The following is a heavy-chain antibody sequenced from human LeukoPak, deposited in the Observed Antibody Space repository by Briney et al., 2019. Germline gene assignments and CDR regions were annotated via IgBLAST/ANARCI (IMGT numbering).Heavy chain of an antibody. CDR1: GFTFSDYA. CDR3: ARGGKYYYDSSGYYRPPDY. Sequence: GGSLRLSCAASGFTFSDYAMSWVRQAPGKGLEWVSVSSGSGGSTYYADSVQGRFTISRDNSKNTLYLQMNSLRAVDTAVYYCARGGKYYYDSSGYYRPPDYWGQGTLVTVSS. V-gene: IGHV3-23*01. CDR2: SSGSGGST. J-gene: IGHJ4*02. D-gene: IGHD3-22*01.